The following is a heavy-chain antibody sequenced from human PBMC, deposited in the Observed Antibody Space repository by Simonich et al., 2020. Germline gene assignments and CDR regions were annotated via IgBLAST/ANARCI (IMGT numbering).Heavy chain of an antibody. CDR1: GFTFSSYW. Sequence: EVQLVESGGGLVQPGGSLRLSCAASGFTFSSYWMHWVRQAPGKGVVWVTRIKSDGSSTSYADSGKGRFTISRDNAKNTLYLQMNSLRAEDTAVYYCARDYSNYDAFDIWGQGTMVTVSS. D-gene: IGHD4-4*01. J-gene: IGHJ3*02. CDR2: IKSDGSST. CDR3: ARDYSNYDAFDI. V-gene: IGHV3-74*01.